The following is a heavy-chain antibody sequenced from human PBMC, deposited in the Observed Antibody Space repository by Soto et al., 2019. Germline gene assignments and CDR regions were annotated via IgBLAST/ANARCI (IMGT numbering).Heavy chain of an antibody. CDR3: AKRDCSRSSRQYHLAY. J-gene: IGHJ4*02. CDR1: GFTFSSYG. CDR2: ICYDGSNK. V-gene: IGHV3-33*03. Sequence: GGSLRLSCAASGFTFSSYGMHWVRQAPGKGLEWVAVICYDGSNKYYADSVKGRFTISRDNAKNTLYLQMNSLRVEDTALYYCAKRDCSRSSRQYHLAYWGQGTLVTVSS. D-gene: IGHD6-13*01.